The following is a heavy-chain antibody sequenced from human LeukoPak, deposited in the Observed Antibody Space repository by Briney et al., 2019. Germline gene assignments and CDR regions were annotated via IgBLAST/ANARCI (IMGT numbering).Heavy chain of an antibody. Sequence: SETLSLTCTVSGGSISSYYWSWIRQPPGKGLEWIGYIYYSGSTNYNPSLKSRVTISVDTSKNQFSLKLSSVTAADTAVYYCARGPPYGDYVSFNDYWGQGTLVTVSS. CDR1: GGSISSYY. D-gene: IGHD4-17*01. J-gene: IGHJ4*02. V-gene: IGHV4-59*12. CDR2: IYYSGST. CDR3: ARGPPYGDYVSFNDY.